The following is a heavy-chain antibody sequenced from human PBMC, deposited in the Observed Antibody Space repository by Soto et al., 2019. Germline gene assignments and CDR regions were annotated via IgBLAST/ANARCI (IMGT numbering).Heavy chain of an antibody. J-gene: IGHJ3*02. Sequence: SETLSLTCTVSGGSISNYYWNWIRQPPGKGLEWIGSIYNSGGTNYNPSLKSRVTISVDTSKNQFSLKQSSVTAADTAVYYCASEYYYDSSGYYSRGAFDIWGQGTMVTVSS. CDR1: GGSISNYY. CDR2: IYNSGGT. CDR3: ASEYYYDSSGYYSRGAFDI. D-gene: IGHD3-22*01. V-gene: IGHV4-59*01.